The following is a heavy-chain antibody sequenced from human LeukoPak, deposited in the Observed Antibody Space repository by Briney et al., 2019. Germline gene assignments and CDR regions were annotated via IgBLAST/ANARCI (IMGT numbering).Heavy chain of an antibody. CDR2: IYPGDSDT. V-gene: IGHV5-51*01. Sequence: GESLKISCKGSGYSFTSYWIGWVRQMPGKGLEWMGIIYPGDSDTRYSPSFQGQVTISADKSISTAYLQWSSLKASDTAMYYCARRQYDSSGYYYQNWFDPWGQGTLVTVSS. CDR1: GYSFTSYW. J-gene: IGHJ5*02. CDR3: ARRQYDSSGYYYQNWFDP. D-gene: IGHD3-22*01.